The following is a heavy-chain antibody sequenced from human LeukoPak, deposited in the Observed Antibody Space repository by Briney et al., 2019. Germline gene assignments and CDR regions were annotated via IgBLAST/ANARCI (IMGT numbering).Heavy chain of an antibody. CDR3: ARDLRPVSIAARLSGVYYYYGMDV. D-gene: IGHD6-6*01. CDR1: GFIFSSYA. V-gene: IGHV3-30-3*01. J-gene: IGHJ6*02. Sequence: GGSLRLSCAASGFIFSSYAMHWVRQAPGKGLEWVAVISYDGSNKYYADSVKGRFTISRDNSKNTLYLQMNSLRAEDTAVYYCARDLRPVSIAARLSGVYYYYGMDVWGQGTTVTVSS. CDR2: ISYDGSNK.